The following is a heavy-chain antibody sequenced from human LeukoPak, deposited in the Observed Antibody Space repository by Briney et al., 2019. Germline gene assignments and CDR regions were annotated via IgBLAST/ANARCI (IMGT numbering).Heavy chain of an antibody. Sequence: GGSLRLSRAPSVFTFRSYWVSWVREAPGEGVEWVANIKEEGSEKYCGDCVKGRVTISRDKATNSLYLRLNRLRAEDTAVYYCARDRRPPIPPRDDSSPSSDYWGQGTLVTVSS. J-gene: IGHJ4*02. D-gene: IGHD6-6*01. CDR2: IKEEGSEK. V-gene: IGHV3-7*01. CDR1: VFTFRSYW. CDR3: ARDRRPPIPPRDDSSPSSDY.